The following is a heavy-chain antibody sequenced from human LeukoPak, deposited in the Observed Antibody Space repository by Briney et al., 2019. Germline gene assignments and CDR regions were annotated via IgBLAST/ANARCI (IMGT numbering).Heavy chain of an antibody. J-gene: IGHJ6*04. CDR3: AELGITMIGGV. Sequence: PGRSLRLSCVASGFSFSDYSMNWVRQAPGKGLEWVSYISSSGSTIYYADSVKGRFTISRDNAKNSLYLQMNSLRAEDTAVYYCAELGITMIGGVWGKGTTVTISS. CDR1: GFSFSDYS. V-gene: IGHV3-48*04. CDR2: ISSSGSTI. D-gene: IGHD3-10*02.